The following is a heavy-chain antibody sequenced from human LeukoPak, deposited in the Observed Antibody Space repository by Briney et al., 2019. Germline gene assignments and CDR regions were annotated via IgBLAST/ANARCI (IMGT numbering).Heavy chain of an antibody. CDR1: GFTVSSDY. Sequence: GGSLRLSCAASGFTVSSDYMSWVRQAPGKGPEWVSVIYSGGSTYYADSVKGRFTISRDDSKNTLSLQMNSLRAEDTAVYYCARGQTADWRLFDYWGQGTLVAVSS. D-gene: IGHD2-21*02. CDR2: IYSGGST. V-gene: IGHV3-66*01. CDR3: ARGQTADWRLFDY. J-gene: IGHJ4*02.